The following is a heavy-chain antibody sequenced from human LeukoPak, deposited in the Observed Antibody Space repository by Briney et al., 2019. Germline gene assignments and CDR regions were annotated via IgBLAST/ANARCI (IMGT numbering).Heavy chain of an antibody. CDR1: GFTFSSYG. Sequence: GSLRLSCSASGFTFSSYGMHWVRQAPGKGLEWVAIIWYDGSKRYYADSVKGRFTISRDNFKNTLYLEMNTLRAEDTAMYYCARAMDVWGQGTTVTVSS. V-gene: IGHV3-33*08. J-gene: IGHJ6*02. CDR2: IWYDGSKR. CDR3: ARAMDV.